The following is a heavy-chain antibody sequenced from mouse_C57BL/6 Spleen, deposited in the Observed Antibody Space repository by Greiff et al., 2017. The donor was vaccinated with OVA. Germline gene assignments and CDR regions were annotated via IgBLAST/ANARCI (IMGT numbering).Heavy chain of an antibody. Sequence: QVQLQQSGPELVKPGASVKISCKASGYAFSSSWMNWVKQRPGKGLEWIGRIYPGDGDTNYNGKFKGKATLTADKSSSTAYMQLSSLTSEDSAVYFCARRDYYSNYGYAMDYWGQGTSVTVSS. V-gene: IGHV1-82*01. J-gene: IGHJ4*01. D-gene: IGHD2-5*01. CDR2: IYPGDGDT. CDR1: GYAFSSSW. CDR3: ARRDYYSNYGYAMDY.